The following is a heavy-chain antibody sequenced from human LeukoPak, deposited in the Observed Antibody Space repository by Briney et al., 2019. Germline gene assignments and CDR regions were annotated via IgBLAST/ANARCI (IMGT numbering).Heavy chain of an antibody. CDR1: GFTFSSYV. D-gene: IGHD1-26*01. Sequence: GGSLRLSCSASGFTFSSYVMHWVRQAPGKGLEYVPAISSNGGSTYYADSVKGRFTISRDNSKNTLYLQMSSLRAEDTAVYYCVSSIVGATHAFDIWGQGTMVTVSS. CDR3: VSSIVGATHAFDI. J-gene: IGHJ3*02. CDR2: ISSNGGST. V-gene: IGHV3-64D*09.